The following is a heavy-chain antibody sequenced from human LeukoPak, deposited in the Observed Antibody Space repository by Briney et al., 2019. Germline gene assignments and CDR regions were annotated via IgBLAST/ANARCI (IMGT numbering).Heavy chain of an antibody. D-gene: IGHD3-22*01. CDR2: ISSSSSYI. J-gene: IGHJ3*02. V-gene: IGHV3-21*01. Sequence: GGSLRLSCAASGFTFSSYSMNWVRQAPGKGLEWVSSISSSSSYIYYADSVKGRFTISRDNAKNSLYLQMNSLRAEDTAVYYCARAGDYYDSSGYWGNACDIWGQGTKVTVSS. CDR1: GFTFSSYS. CDR3: ARAGDYYDSSGYWGNACDI.